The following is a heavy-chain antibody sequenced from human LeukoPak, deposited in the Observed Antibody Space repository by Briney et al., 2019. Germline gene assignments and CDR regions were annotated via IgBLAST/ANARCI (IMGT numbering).Heavy chain of an antibody. CDR2: IYYSGST. D-gene: IGHD1-26*01. Sequence: KPSETLSLTCTVSGGSISSYSWSWIRQPPRKGLEWIGYIYYSGSTNYNPSLKSRVTILVDTSRNQFSLKLSSVTAADTAVYYCARDNLLGIDPWGQGTLVTVSS. V-gene: IGHV4-59*01. J-gene: IGHJ5*02. CDR3: ARDNLLGIDP. CDR1: GGSISSYS.